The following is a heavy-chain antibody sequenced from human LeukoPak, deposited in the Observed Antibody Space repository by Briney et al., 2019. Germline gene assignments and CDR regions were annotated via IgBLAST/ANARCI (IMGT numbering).Heavy chain of an antibody. CDR1: RFTFSNYA. Sequence: PGGSLRLSCAASRFTFSNYAMTWVRQAPGQGLEWVSTIIYSGDATYYADSVKGRFTISRDNAKNSLYLQMNSLRAEDTAVYYCARASIAAAARRGLDYWGQGTLVTVSS. D-gene: IGHD6-13*01. J-gene: IGHJ4*02. CDR3: ARASIAAAARRGLDY. CDR2: IIYSGDAT. V-gene: IGHV3-23*01.